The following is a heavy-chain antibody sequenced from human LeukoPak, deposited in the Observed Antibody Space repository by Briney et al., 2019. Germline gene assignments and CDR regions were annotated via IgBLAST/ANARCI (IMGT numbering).Heavy chain of an antibody. V-gene: IGHV3-23*01. CDR3: AKDLEDYYDSSGFDY. CDR1: GFTFSSYA. Sequence: GGSLRLSCAASGFTFSSYAMSWVRQAPGKGLEWVSAISGSGGSTYYADSVKGRFTISRDNSKNTLYLQMNSLRAEDTAVYYCAKDLEDYYDSSGFDYWGQGTLVTVSS. CDR2: ISGSGGST. D-gene: IGHD3-22*01. J-gene: IGHJ4*02.